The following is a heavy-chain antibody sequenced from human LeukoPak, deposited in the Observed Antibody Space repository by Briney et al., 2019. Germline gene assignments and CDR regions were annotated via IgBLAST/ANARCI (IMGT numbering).Heavy chain of an antibody. CDR2: IYYSGST. Sequence: SETLSLTCTVSGGSISSYYWSWIRQPPGKGLEWIGYIYYSGSTNYNPSLKSRVTISVDTSKNQFSLKLSSVTAADTAVYYCARHYSGILTGYDYYFDYWGQGTLVTVSS. V-gene: IGHV4-59*08. CDR1: GGSISSYY. J-gene: IGHJ4*02. CDR3: ARHYSGILTGYDYYFDY. D-gene: IGHD3-9*01.